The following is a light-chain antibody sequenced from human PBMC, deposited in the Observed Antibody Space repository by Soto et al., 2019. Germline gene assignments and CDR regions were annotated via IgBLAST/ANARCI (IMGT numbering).Light chain of an antibody. CDR3: QQYNDWPLT. V-gene: IGKV3-15*01. CDR1: QSVSSN. Sequence: EIVMTQSPATVSVSPGERATLSCRASQSVSSNLAWYQQKPGQAPRLLIYGASTRAPGIPARFSGSGSGTEFTLTISSLQSEDFAVCYCQQYNDWPLTFGQGTKVEIQ. CDR2: GAS. J-gene: IGKJ1*01.